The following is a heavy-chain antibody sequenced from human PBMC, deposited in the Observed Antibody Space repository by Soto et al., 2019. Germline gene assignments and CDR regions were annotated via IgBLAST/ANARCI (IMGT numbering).Heavy chain of an antibody. V-gene: IGHV3-23*01. Sequence: EVQLLESGGGLVQPGGSLRLSCAASGFTFSSYAMSWVRQAPGKGLEWVSAISGSGGSTYYADSVKGRFTISRDNSKNTLYLQMNSLRAEDTAVYYCAKVGMYYDFWSGYLGPLGYWGQGTLVTVSS. CDR2: ISGSGGST. CDR3: AKVGMYYDFWSGYLGPLGY. J-gene: IGHJ4*02. D-gene: IGHD3-3*01. CDR1: GFTFSSYA.